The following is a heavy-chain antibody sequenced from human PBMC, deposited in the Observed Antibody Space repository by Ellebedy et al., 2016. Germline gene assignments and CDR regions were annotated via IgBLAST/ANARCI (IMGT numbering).Heavy chain of an antibody. CDR1: GYSFTSYW. J-gene: IGHJ2*01. CDR3: ARRERWWYFDL. Sequence: GGSLRLXXKGSGYSFTSYWIGWVRQLPGKGLEWMGIIYPGDSDTRYSPSFQGQVTISADKSISTAYLQWSSLKASDTAMYYCARRERWWYFDLWGRGTLVTVSS. D-gene: IGHD2-15*01. V-gene: IGHV5-51*01. CDR2: IYPGDSDT.